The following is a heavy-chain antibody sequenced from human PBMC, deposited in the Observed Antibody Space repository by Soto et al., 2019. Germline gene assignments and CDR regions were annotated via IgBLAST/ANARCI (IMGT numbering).Heavy chain of an antibody. V-gene: IGHV1-18*01. CDR2: ISAYNGNT. J-gene: IGHJ5*02. CDR3: ARVITIFSNWFDP. CDR1: GYTFTSYG. D-gene: IGHD3-9*01. Sequence: SGAEVKKPGASVKVSCKASGYTFTSYGISWVRQAPGQGLEWMGWISAYNGNTNYAQKLQGRVTMTTDTSTSTAYMALRSLTSGDTAVYYCARVITIFSNWFDPWGQGTLVTVSS.